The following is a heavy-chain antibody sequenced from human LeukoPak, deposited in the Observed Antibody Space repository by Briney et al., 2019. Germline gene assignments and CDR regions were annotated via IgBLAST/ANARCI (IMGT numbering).Heavy chain of an antibody. CDR3: AKESSCAS. J-gene: IGHJ5*02. Sequence: GGSLRLSCAASGFTFSTYVVSWVRQLPGEGLEWVAALKGNGGSTYYADSVKGRFTISRDNSKNTLYLQMNSLRAADTAVYSCAKESSCASWGPGTLVTVSS. D-gene: IGHD6-13*01. V-gene: IGHV3-23*01. CDR1: GFTFSTYV. CDR2: LKGNGGST.